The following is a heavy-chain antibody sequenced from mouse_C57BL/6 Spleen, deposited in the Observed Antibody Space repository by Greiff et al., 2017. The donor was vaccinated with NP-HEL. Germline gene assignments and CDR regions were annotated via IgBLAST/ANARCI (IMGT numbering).Heavy chain of an antibody. CDR3: ARSYGSLWYFDV. CDR1: GFTFSSYG. Sequence: EVKLVESGGDLVKPGGSLKLSCAASGFTFSSYGMSWVRQTPDKRLEWVATISSGGSYTYYPDSVKGRFTISRDNAKNTLYLQMSSLKSEDTAMYYCARSYGSLWYFDVWGTGTTVTVSS. D-gene: IGHD1-1*01. V-gene: IGHV5-6*01. CDR2: ISSGGSYT. J-gene: IGHJ1*03.